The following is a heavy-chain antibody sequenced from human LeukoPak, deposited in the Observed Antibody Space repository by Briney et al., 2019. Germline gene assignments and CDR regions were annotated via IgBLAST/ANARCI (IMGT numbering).Heavy chain of an antibody. CDR3: AKTGTLLWFGDSRGVFDY. CDR1: GLTFSSYA. Sequence: PGGSLRLSCAASGLTFSSYAMSWVRQAPGKGLEWVSAMSGSGGSTYYADSVKGRFTISRDNSKNTLYLQMNSLRAEDTAVYYCAKTGTLLWFGDSRGVFDYWGQGTLVTVSS. J-gene: IGHJ4*02. CDR2: MSGSGGST. D-gene: IGHD3-10*01. V-gene: IGHV3-23*01.